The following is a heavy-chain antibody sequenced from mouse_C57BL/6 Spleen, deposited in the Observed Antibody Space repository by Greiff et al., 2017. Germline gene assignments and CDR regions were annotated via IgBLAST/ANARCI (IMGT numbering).Heavy chain of an antibody. Sequence: VQLQQSGPELVKPGASVKISCKASGYAFSSSWMNWVKQRPGKGLEWIGRIYPGDGDTNYNGKFKGKATLTAAKSSSTAYMQLNSLKSEDSAVYFCAYYSNYWFAYWGQGTLVTVSA. D-gene: IGHD2-5*01. CDR3: AYYSNYWFAY. V-gene: IGHV1-82*01. CDR2: IYPGDGDT. J-gene: IGHJ3*01. CDR1: GYAFSSSW.